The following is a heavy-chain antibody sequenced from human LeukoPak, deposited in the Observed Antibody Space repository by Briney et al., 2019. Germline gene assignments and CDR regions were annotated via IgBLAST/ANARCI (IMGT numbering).Heavy chain of an antibody. V-gene: IGHV3-23*01. J-gene: IGHJ4*02. CDR1: GFTFSAYI. CDR2: ISYTGADT. CDR3: AKQGGNTFYSDY. D-gene: IGHD4-23*01. Sequence: GGSLRLSCAASGFTFSAYIMTWVRQAPGKGLEWVSAISYTGADTNYADSVKGRFTISRDNSENTVYLQMSSLRAEDTAVYYCAKQGGNTFYSDYWGQGTLVTVSS.